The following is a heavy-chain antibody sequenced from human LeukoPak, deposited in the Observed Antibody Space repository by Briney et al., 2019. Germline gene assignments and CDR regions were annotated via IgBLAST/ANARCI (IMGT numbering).Heavy chain of an antibody. Sequence: FGPALVKPTQTLTLTCTFSGFSLSTSGMCVSWIRQPPGKALEWLARIDWDDDKYYSTSLKTRLTISKDTSKNQVVLTMTNMDPVDTATYYCAQSVLGENDAFDIWGQGTMVTVSS. V-gene: IGHV2-70*11. CDR2: IDWDDDK. D-gene: IGHD2-8*01. CDR1: GFSLSTSGMC. CDR3: AQSVLGENDAFDI. J-gene: IGHJ3*02.